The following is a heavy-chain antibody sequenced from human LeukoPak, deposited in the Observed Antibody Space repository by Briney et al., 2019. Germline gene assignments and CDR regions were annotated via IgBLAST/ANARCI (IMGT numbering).Heavy chain of an antibody. CDR1: AITFSNSW. CDR3: ARHLAGDSLYRHFDY. D-gene: IGHD5/OR15-5a*01. V-gene: IGHV3-7*04. J-gene: IGHJ4*02. Sequence: GGSLRLSCTASAITFSNSWMSWVRQARGKGLEWVANIKQDGSETNYVDSVKGRFTISRDNAKNSLFLQMNSLRGEDTGIYYCARHLAGDSLYRHFDYWGQGTLVTVSS. CDR2: IKQDGSET.